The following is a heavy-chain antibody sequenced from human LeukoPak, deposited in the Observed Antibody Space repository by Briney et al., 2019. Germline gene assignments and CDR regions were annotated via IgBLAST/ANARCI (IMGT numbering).Heavy chain of an antibody. D-gene: IGHD6-13*01. V-gene: IGHV4-59*01. CDR1: GGSISGYY. Sequence: ASETLSLTCTVSGGSISGYYWSWIRQPPGKGLEWIGYIYYSGSTNYNPSLKSRVTISVDTSKNQFSLKLSSVTAADTAVYYCAREVAAAGTAYFQHWGQGTLVTVSS. CDR2: IYYSGST. J-gene: IGHJ1*01. CDR3: AREVAAAGTAYFQH.